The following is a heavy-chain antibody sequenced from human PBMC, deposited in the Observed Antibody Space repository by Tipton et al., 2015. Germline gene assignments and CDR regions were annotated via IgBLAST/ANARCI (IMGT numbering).Heavy chain of an antibody. CDR2: INYSGRT. Sequence: TLSLTCTVSGGSINTGGYYWSWIRQSPGRGLEWIGYINYSGRTTYNPSLKSRVTISIDMSRNQFSLRLTSVTPEDTAVYFCARGRLGSYDAYNIWGQGTMVTVTS. D-gene: IGHD3-9*01. CDR3: ARGRLGSYDAYNI. V-gene: IGHV4-61*08. CDR1: GGSINTGGYY. J-gene: IGHJ3*02.